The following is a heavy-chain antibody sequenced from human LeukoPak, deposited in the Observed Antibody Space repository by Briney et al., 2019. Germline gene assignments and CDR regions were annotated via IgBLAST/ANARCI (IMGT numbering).Heavy chain of an antibody. CDR1: GDSMNNYY. CDR3: ARGGVLHTYFDY. V-gene: IGHV4-4*07. CDR2: IYISGNT. J-gene: IGHJ4*02. D-gene: IGHD3-16*01. Sequence: SETLSLTCTVSGDSMNNYYWTWMRQPAGKGLEWVGRIYISGNTLYNPSLQSRVTMSLDTSKNHFSLKLRSVTAADTAVYFCARGGVLHTYFDYWGQGTLVSVSS.